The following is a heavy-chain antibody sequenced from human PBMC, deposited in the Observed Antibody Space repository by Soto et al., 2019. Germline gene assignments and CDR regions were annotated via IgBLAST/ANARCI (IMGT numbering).Heavy chain of an antibody. CDR1: GFTFNSYP. D-gene: IGHD3-3*01. CDR3: ARPPYYDFWSDYQHGYYFDY. J-gene: IGHJ4*02. V-gene: IGHV3-30-3*01. Sequence: PGGSLRLSCAASGFTFNSYPMHWVRQAPGKGLEWVAVISYDGSNEYYADSVKGRFTISRDNSKNTLYLQMNSLRAGDTAVYYCARPPYYDFWSDYQHGYYFDYWGQGTLVTVSS. CDR2: ISYDGSNE.